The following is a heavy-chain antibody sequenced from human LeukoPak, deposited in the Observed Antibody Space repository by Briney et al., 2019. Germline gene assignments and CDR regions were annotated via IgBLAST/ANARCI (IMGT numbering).Heavy chain of an antibody. Sequence: SETLSLTCTVSGGSISSGGYYWSWIRQHPGKGLEWIGYIYYSGSTYYNPSLKSRVTISVNTSKNQFSLKLSSVTAADTAVYYCARDLLGETMVRGVPEPLDAFDIWGQGTMVTVSS. V-gene: IGHV4-31*03. CDR1: GGSISSGGYY. D-gene: IGHD3-10*01. CDR2: IYYSGST. J-gene: IGHJ3*02. CDR3: ARDLLGETMVRGVPEPLDAFDI.